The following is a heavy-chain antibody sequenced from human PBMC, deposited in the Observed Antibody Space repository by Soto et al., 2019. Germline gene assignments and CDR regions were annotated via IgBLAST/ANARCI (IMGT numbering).Heavy chain of an antibody. CDR2: IWYDGSNK. CDR3: ARRWGYDAFDI. Sequence: QVQLVESGGGVVQPGRSLRLSCAASGFTFSSYGMHWVRQAPGKGLEWVAVIWYDGSNKYSADSVKGLFTISRDNSKNSLDRQMTSLRAEDTVVYYCARRWGYDAFDIWGQGTMVTVSS. V-gene: IGHV3-33*01. D-gene: IGHD3-16*01. J-gene: IGHJ3*02. CDR1: GFTFSSYG.